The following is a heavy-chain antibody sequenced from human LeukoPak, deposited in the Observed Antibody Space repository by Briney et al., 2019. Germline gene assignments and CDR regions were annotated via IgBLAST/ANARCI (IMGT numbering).Heavy chain of an antibody. Sequence: SQTLSLTCTVSGGSISSGSYYWRWIRQPAGKGLEWVGRIYTSGSTNYNPSLKSRVTISVDTSKNQFSLKLSSVTAADTAVYYCGVETYYYDSSGYYSGGHYYYYMDVWGKGTTVTVSS. CDR1: GGSISSGSYY. J-gene: IGHJ6*03. CDR2: IYTSGST. CDR3: GVETYYYDSSGYYSGGHYYYYMDV. D-gene: IGHD3-22*01. V-gene: IGHV4-61*02.